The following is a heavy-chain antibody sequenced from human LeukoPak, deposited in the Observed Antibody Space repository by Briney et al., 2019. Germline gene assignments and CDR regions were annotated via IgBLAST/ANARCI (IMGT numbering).Heavy chain of an antibody. CDR3: ARSGERYQLLPFDY. D-gene: IGHD2-2*01. V-gene: IGHV4-59*11. CDR2: ISYSGST. CDR1: GGSIDSQY. J-gene: IGHJ4*02. Sequence: SETLSLTCTVSGGSIDSQYWSWIRQPPGKGLEWIGYISYSGSTDYNPSLKSRVTILVDTSKNQFSLKLRSVTAADTAVYYCARSGERYQLLPFDYWGQGILVTVSS.